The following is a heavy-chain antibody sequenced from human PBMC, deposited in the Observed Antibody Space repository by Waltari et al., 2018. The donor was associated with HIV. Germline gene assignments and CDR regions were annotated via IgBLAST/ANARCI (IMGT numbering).Heavy chain of an antibody. V-gene: IGHV4-59*01. J-gene: IGHJ4*02. CDR1: GGSISSYY. Sequence: QVQLQESGPGLVKPSETLSLTCTVSGGSISSYYWSWIRQPPGKGLEWIGYIYYSGSTNDNPSLKSRVTISVDTSKNQFSLKLSSVTAADTAVYYCARDRERGFDYWGQGTLVTVSS. D-gene: IGHD1-1*01. CDR3: ARDRERGFDY. CDR2: IYYSGST.